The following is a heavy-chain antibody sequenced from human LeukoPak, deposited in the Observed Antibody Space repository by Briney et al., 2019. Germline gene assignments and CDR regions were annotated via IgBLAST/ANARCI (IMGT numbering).Heavy chain of an antibody. CDR3: ARSRVVPAAIDD. Sequence: SETLSLTCAVYGGSFSGYYWSWIRQPPGKGLEWIGEINHSGSTNYDPSLKSRVTMSVDTSKNQFSLKLSSVTAADTAVYYCARSRVVPAAIDDWGQGTLVTVSS. CDR1: GGSFSGYY. J-gene: IGHJ4*02. D-gene: IGHD2-2*01. CDR2: INHSGST. V-gene: IGHV4-34*01.